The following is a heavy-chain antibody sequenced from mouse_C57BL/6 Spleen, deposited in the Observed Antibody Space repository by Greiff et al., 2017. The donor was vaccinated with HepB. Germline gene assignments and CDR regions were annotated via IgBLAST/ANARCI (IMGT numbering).Heavy chain of an antibody. D-gene: IGHD1-1*01. CDR1: GYTFTSYG. J-gene: IGHJ2*01. CDR2: IYPRSGNT. V-gene: IGHV1-81*01. CDR3: ARDYGSSRFDY. Sequence: VKLMESGAELARPGASVKLSCKASGYTFTSYGISWVKQRTGQGLEWIGEIYPRSGNTYYNEKFKGKATLTADKSSSTAYMELRSLTSEDSAVYFCARDYGSSRFDYWGQGTTLTVSS.